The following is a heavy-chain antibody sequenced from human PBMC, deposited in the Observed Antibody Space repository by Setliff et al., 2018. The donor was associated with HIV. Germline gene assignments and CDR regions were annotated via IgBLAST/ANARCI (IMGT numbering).Heavy chain of an antibody. V-gene: IGHV1-18*01. J-gene: IGHJ3*02. CDR1: GYTFTSYG. CDR2: ISAYNGNT. Sequence: ASVKVSCKASGYTFTSYGISWVRQAPGQGLEWMGWISAYNGNTNYAQKLQGRLTLTTDASTGTGFMELRGLRSDDTAVYYCATPGVGAGAFDIWGRGTMVTVSS. D-gene: IGHD3-10*01. CDR3: ATPGVGAGAFDI.